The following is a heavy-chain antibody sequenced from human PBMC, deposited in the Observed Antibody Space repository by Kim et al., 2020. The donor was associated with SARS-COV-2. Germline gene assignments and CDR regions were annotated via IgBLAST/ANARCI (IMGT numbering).Heavy chain of an antibody. V-gene: IGHV3-30*04. CDR2: ISYDGSNK. CDR1: GFTFSSYA. D-gene: IGHD3-10*01. Sequence: GGSLRLSCAASGFTFSSYAMHWVRQAPGKGLEWVAVISYDGSNKYYADSVKGRFTISRDNSKNTLYLQMNSLRAEDTAVYYCARDRDYGSIGTYYYYYYGMDVWGQGTTVTVSS. J-gene: IGHJ6*02. CDR3: ARDRDYGSIGTYYYYYYGMDV.